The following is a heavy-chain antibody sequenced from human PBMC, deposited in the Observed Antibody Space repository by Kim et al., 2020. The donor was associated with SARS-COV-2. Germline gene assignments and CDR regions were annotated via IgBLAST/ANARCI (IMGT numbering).Heavy chain of an antibody. D-gene: IGHD4-17*01. CDR3: ARGYGDYVGYFQN. Sequence: YSQKFQGRVTITRDTSASTAYMELSSLTFEDTAFYYCARGYGDYVGYFQNWGQGTLLTVSS. J-gene: IGHJ1*01. V-gene: IGHV1-3*01.